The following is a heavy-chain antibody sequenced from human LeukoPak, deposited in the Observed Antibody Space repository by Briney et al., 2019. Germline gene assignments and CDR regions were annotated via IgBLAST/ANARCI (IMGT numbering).Heavy chain of an antibody. J-gene: IGHJ4*02. CDR2: ISSSSSTI. D-gene: IGHD1-26*01. CDR3: ARDLIVGTTYFDY. CDR1: GFTFSNYA. Sequence: PGGSLRLSCVASGFTFSNYAMNWVRQAPGKGLEWVPYISSSSSTIYYADSVKGRFTISRDNAKNSLFLQMNSLRAEDTAVYYCARDLIVGTTYFDYWGQGTLVTVSS. V-gene: IGHV3-48*04.